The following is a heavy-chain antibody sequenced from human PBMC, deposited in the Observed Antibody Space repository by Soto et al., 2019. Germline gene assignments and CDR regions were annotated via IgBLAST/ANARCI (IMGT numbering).Heavy chain of an antibody. J-gene: IGHJ4*02. Sequence: GCPGLSCAASRFTLRYACMFLVPQAPGKGLEWVGRIKSKTHGGTTDHAAPVKGRFTISRDDSKNTLYLQMNSLKTEDTAVYYCNYYYDSSGYQFDYWGQGTLVTVSS. CDR2: IKSKTHGGTT. V-gene: IGHV3-15*01. CDR1: RFTLRYAC. D-gene: IGHD3-22*01. CDR3: NYYYDSSGYQFDY.